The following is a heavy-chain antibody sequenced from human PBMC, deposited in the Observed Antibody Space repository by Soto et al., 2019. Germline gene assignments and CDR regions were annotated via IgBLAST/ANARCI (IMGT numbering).Heavy chain of an antibody. CDR2: TKQDGSEK. J-gene: IGHJ4*02. Sequence: PGGSLRLSCAASGFTFSTYWMTWVRQAPGKGLEWVANTKQDGSEKYYVDSVKGRFTISRDNAKNSLNLQMNSLRVEDTAVYYCARDRDWNYAGNFDYWGQGTLVTVSS. V-gene: IGHV3-7*03. D-gene: IGHD1-7*01. CDR1: GFTFSTYW. CDR3: ARDRDWNYAGNFDY.